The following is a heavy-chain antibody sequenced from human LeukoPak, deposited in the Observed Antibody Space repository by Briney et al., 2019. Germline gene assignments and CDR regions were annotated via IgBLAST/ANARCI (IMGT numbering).Heavy chain of an antibody. CDR1: GGSISSSSYY. Sequence: SETLSLTCTVSGGSISSSSYYWGWIRQPPGKRLEWNGSIYYSGSTYYNPSLKSRVTISVDTSKNQFSLKLSSVTAADTAVYYCAKTHYDFWSGYFDYWGQGTLVTVSS. CDR3: AKTHYDFWSGYFDY. J-gene: IGHJ4*02. D-gene: IGHD3-3*01. CDR2: IYYSGST. V-gene: IGHV4-39*01.